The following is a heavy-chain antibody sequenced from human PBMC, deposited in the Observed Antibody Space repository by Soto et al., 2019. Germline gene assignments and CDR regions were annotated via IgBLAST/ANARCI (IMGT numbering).Heavy chain of an antibody. Sequence: QITLKESGPTLVKPTQTLTLTCTFSGFSFSVNGVAVGWIRQPPGQALEWLALIYWDDDQRYNPSLKDRLTITKDTSRNQVVLTMTNMDPEDTATYYCAHKRDVSRGFKYWGQVIMVTVSS. J-gene: IGHJ4*02. D-gene: IGHD3-10*01. CDR2: IYWDDDQ. V-gene: IGHV2-5*02. CDR1: GFSFSVNGVA. CDR3: AHKRDVSRGFKY.